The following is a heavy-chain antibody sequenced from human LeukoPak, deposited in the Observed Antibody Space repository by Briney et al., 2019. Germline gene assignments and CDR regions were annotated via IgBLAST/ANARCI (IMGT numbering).Heavy chain of an antibody. Sequence: SETLSLTCAVYGGSFSGDFWSWIRQSPGKGLEWIGEINHGGSTTYNPSLQSRVTMSVDTSKNQFSLKLSSVTAADTAVYYCARGALGLVPAAIMPVYYYYMDVWRKGTTVTISS. D-gene: IGHD2-2*01. CDR1: GGSFSGDF. CDR3: ARGALGLVPAAIMPVYYYYMDV. V-gene: IGHV4-34*01. J-gene: IGHJ6*03. CDR2: INHGGST.